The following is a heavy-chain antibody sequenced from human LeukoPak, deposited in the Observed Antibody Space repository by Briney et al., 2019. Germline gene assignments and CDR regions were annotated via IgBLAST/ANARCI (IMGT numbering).Heavy chain of an antibody. V-gene: IGHV4-61*02. J-gene: IGHJ4*02. CDR2: IYTSGST. Sequence: SETLSLTCTVSGGSISSGSYYWSWIRQPAGKGLEWIGRIYTSGSTNYNPSLKSRVTISVDTSKNQSSLKLSSVTAADTAVYYCARDAHSSGWYYFDYWGQGTLVTVSS. CDR1: GGSISSGSYY. D-gene: IGHD6-19*01. CDR3: ARDAHSSGWYYFDY.